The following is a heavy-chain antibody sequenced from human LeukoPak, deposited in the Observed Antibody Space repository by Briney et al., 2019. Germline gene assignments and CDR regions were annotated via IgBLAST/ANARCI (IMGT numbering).Heavy chain of an antibody. J-gene: IGHJ4*02. CDR1: GGSISSYY. CDR2: IYYSGST. D-gene: IGHD4-17*01. V-gene: IGHV4-59*12. Sequence: PSETLSLTCTVSGGSISSYYWSWIRQPPGKGLEWIGYIYYSGSTNYNPSLKSRVTISVDTSKDQFSLKLNSVTAADTAVYYCARNSRTYGDYDFWGQGTLVTVSS. CDR3: ARNSRTYGDYDF.